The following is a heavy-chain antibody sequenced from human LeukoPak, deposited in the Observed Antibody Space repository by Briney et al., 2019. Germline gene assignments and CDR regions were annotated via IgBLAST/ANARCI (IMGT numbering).Heavy chain of an antibody. CDR3: ATDNGDSSGYYYGDY. CDR1: GFTFSSYA. CDR2: ISGSGGST. V-gene: IGHV3-23*01. Sequence: GGSLRLSCAASGFTFSSYAMSWVRQAPGKGLEWVSAISGSGGSTYYADSVKGRFTISRDNSENTLYLQMNSLRAEDTAVYYCATDNGDSSGYYYGDYWGQGTLVTVSS. D-gene: IGHD3-22*01. J-gene: IGHJ4*02.